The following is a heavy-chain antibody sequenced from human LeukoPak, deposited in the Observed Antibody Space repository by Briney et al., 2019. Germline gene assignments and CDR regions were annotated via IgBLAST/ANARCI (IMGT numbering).Heavy chain of an antibody. CDR3: AKDYSHLWFGELSH. CDR1: GFTFSSYG. CDR2: IRYDGSNK. J-gene: IGHJ4*02. D-gene: IGHD3-10*01. V-gene: IGHV3-30*02. Sequence: GGSLRLSCAASGFTFSSYGMHWVRQAPGKGLEWVAFIRYDGSNKYYADSVKGRFTISRDNFKNTLYLQMNSLRAEDTAVYYCAKDYSHLWFGELSHWGQGTLVTVSS.